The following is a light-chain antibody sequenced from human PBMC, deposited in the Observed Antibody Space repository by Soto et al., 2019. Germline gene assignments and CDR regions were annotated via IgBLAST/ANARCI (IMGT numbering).Light chain of an antibody. CDR2: GAS. CDR1: QSVSSN. J-gene: IGKJ2*01. Sequence: EIVMTQSPATLSVSPGERATLSCRASQSVSSNLAWYQQKPGQAPRLLISGASTRATGIPVRFSGSGSGTEFTLTISSLQSEDFGVYYCQQYINWPETFGQGTKLEIK. CDR3: QQYINWPET. V-gene: IGKV3-15*01.